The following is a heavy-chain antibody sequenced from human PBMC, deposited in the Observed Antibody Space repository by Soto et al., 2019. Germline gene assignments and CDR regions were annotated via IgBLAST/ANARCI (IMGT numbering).Heavy chain of an antibody. D-gene: IGHD1-26*01. J-gene: IGHJ4*02. CDR2: ISYDGSNK. CDR3: AEAIWEQDYYFDY. V-gene: IGHV3-30*18. Sequence: QVQLVESGGGVVQPGRSLRLSCAASGFTFSSYGVHWVRQAPGKGLEWVAVISYDGSNKYYADSVKGRFTISRDNSKNTLYLQINSLRAEDTAVYYCAEAIWEQDYYFDYWGQGTLVTVSS. CDR1: GFTFSSYG.